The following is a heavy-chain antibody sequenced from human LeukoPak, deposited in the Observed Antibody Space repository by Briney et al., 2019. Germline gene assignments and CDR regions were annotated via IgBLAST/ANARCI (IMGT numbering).Heavy chain of an antibody. CDR1: GGSISSSSYY. D-gene: IGHD6-13*01. CDR3: ARHGGGSWYRHPDY. J-gene: IGHJ4*02. V-gene: IGHV4-39*01. Sequence: SETLSLTCTVSGGSISSSSYYWGWIRQPPGKGLEWIGSIYYSGSTYYNPSLKSRVTISVDTSKNQFSLKLSSVTAADTAVYYCARHGGGSWYRHPDYWGQGTLVTVSS. CDR2: IYYSGST.